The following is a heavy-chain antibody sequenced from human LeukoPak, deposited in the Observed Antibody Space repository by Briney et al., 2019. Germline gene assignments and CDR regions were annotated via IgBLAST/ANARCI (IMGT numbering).Heavy chain of an antibody. CDR3: VTFYYDSSGSYVHY. Sequence: GGSLRLSCAASGFTFTAYSMSWIRQAPGKGLESISAIRGSGGSTYYADSVKGRFTISRDESKSTLYLQMSSLRAEDTAVYHCVTFYYDSSGSYVHYWGQGTLVTVSS. D-gene: IGHD3-22*01. CDR1: GFTFTAYS. V-gene: IGHV3-23*01. CDR2: IRGSGGST. J-gene: IGHJ4*02.